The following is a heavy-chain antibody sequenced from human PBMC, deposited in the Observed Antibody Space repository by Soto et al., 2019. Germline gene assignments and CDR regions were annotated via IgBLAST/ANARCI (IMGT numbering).Heavy chain of an antibody. D-gene: IGHD6-19*01. V-gene: IGHV5-51*01. J-gene: IGHJ6*02. CDR3: ASNRGGYSSPSNYYSYGMDV. CDR2: IYPGDSDT. Sequence: GESLKISCKGSGYSFTSYWIGWVRQMPGKGLEWMGIIYPGDSDTRYSPSFQGQVTISADKSISTAYLQWSSLKASDTAMYYCASNRGGYSSPSNYYSYGMDVWGQGTTVTVSS. CDR1: GYSFTSYW.